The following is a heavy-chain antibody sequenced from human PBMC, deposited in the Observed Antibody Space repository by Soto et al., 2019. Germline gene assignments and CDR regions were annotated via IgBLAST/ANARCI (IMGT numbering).Heavy chain of an antibody. D-gene: IGHD3-22*01. J-gene: IGHJ4*02. V-gene: IGHV1-46*01. CDR1: GYTFTSYY. CDR3: ARVGYYDSSGYYFYFDY. Sequence: ASVKVSCEASGYTFTSYYMYWVRQAPGQGLEWMGIINPSGGSTSYAQKFQGRVTMTRDTSTSTVYMELSSLRSEDTAVYYCARVGYYDSSGYYFYFDYWGQGTLVTVSS. CDR2: INPSGGST.